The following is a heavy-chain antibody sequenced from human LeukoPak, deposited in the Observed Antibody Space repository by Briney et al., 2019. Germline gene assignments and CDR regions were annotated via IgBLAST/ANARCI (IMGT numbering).Heavy chain of an antibody. Sequence: SETLSLTCAVSGGSISSSNWWSWVRQPPGKGLEWIGEIYHSGSTNYNPSLKSRVTISVDKSKNQFSLKLSSVTAADTAVYYCARSRGGNPINAFDIWGQGTMVTVSS. CDR3: ARSRGGNPINAFDI. J-gene: IGHJ3*02. V-gene: IGHV4-4*02. CDR2: IYHSGST. D-gene: IGHD2-15*01. CDR1: GGSISSSNW.